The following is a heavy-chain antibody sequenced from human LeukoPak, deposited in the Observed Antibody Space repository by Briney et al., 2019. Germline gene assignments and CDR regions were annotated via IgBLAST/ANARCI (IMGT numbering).Heavy chain of an antibody. CDR2: ISDSGGRM. V-gene: IGHV3-23*01. CDR1: GFTSSNYA. CDR3: AKGGYYDSSGYYTPFDP. Sequence: PGGSLRLSCAASGFTSSNYAMSWVRQAPGKGLEWVSIISDSGGRMYYADSVKGRFTISRDNSKNTLYLQMNSLRAEDTAVYYCAKGGYYDSSGYYTPFDPWGQGTLVTVSS. J-gene: IGHJ5*02. D-gene: IGHD3-22*01.